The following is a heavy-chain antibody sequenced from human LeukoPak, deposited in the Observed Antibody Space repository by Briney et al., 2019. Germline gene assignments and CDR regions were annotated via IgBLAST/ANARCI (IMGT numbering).Heavy chain of an antibody. Sequence: SVKVSFTASGGTFSIYAISWVRQAPGQGLEWMGGIIPIFGTANYAQKFQGRVTITADESTSTAYMELSSLRSEDTAVYYCARDHIAVAGTFDPWGQGTLVTVSS. CDR2: IIPIFGTA. CDR3: ARDHIAVAGTFDP. CDR1: GGTFSIYA. D-gene: IGHD6-19*01. V-gene: IGHV1-69*13. J-gene: IGHJ5*02.